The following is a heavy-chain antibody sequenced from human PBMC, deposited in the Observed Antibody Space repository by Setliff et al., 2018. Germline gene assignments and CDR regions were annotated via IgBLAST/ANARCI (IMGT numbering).Heavy chain of an antibody. CDR3: AWSLSFWNGAFYFDY. V-gene: IGHV3-11*04. CDR2: IRHDESDI. CDR1: GFTFSDYY. J-gene: IGHJ4*02. Sequence: PGGSLRLSCAASGFTFSDYYMSYIRQAPGKGLEWVAFIRHDESDIYYSASVKGRFTVSRDNANNSVYLQPNGLRVEDTAVYYCAWSLSFWNGAFYFDYWGQGNLVTVSS. D-gene: IGHD2-8*01.